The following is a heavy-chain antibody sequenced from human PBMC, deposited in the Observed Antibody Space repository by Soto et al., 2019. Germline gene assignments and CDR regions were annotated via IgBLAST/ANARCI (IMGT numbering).Heavy chain of an antibody. CDR1: GYSFTSYA. Sequence: ASVKVSCKASGYSFTSYAMHSVRQAPGQRLEWMGWINAGNGNTKYSQKFQGRVTITRDTSASTAYMELSSLRSEDTAVYYCARVPLYGGGGSCGPPPWLAPWGKGTLVPVSP. J-gene: IGHJ5*02. D-gene: IGHD2-15*01. V-gene: IGHV1-3*01. CDR3: ARVPLYGGGGSCGPPPWLAP. CDR2: INAGNGNT.